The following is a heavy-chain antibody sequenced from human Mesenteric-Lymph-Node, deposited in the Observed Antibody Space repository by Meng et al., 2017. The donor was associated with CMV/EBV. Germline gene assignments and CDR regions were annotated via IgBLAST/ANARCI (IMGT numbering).Heavy chain of an antibody. D-gene: IGHD2-2*01. CDR1: GFTFSNYA. CDR2: ISYDGSKK. Sequence: GGSLRLSCAASGFTFSNYAMHWVRRAPGKGLEWVAIISYDGSKKLYTDSVKGRFTISRDNSKNTMYLQMNSLRSEDTAVYFCARDHWSLGYCSSASCHVSDYWGKGTLVTVSS. J-gene: IGHJ4*02. V-gene: IGHV3-30-3*01. CDR3: ARDHWSLGYCSSASCHVSDY.